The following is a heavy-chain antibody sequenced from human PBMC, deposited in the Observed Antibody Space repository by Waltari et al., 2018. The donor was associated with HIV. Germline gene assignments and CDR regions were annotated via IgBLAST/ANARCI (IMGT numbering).Heavy chain of an antibody. CDR1: GFPFGASA. J-gene: IGHJ4*02. V-gene: IGHV3-49*04. CDR3: TRDAYCGGDCSVY. D-gene: IGHD2-21*02. CDR2: IKSKGYGGTT. Sequence: EVHLVASGGGLEQPGRSLRLSCTASGFPFGASALSLARQAPGNGLEWVGFIKSKGYGGTTEYAASVKGRFTISRDDSKSIAYLQMNSLKTEDTAVYYCTRDAYCGGDCSVYWGQGTLVTVSS.